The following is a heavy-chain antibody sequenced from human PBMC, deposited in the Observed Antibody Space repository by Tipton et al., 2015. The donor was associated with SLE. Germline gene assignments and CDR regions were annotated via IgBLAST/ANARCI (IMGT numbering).Heavy chain of an antibody. CDR1: GDSISSTTYY. V-gene: IGHV4-39*01. J-gene: IGHJ6*02. CDR2: IYYSGTT. D-gene: IGHD6-13*01. CDR3: ARHQPGNSIWYRTYYYFGMDV. Sequence: TLSLTCSVSGDSISSTTYYWGWIRQPPGRGLEWIGTIYYSGTTYYNPSLKSRVSVSVDTSKNQFSLKVNSVSAADTAVYYCARHQPGNSIWYRTYYYFGMDVWGQGTTVPVSS.